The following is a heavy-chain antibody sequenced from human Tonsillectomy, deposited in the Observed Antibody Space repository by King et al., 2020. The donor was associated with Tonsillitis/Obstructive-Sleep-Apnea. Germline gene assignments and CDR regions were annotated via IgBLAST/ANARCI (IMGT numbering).Heavy chain of an antibody. Sequence: VQLVESGGGLVKPGRSLRLSCTASGFTFGYYAMSWFRQAPGKGLEWVGFIRSTAYGGTTDYAAFVKGRFTISRDDSKSIAYLQMNSLKTEDTAVYYCTRGSWDQCSGGSCSTDYWGQGTRVTVSS. CDR3: TRGSWDQCSGGSCSTDY. CDR2: IRSTAYGGTT. D-gene: IGHD2-15*01. V-gene: IGHV3-49*05. J-gene: IGHJ4*02. CDR1: GFTFGYYA.